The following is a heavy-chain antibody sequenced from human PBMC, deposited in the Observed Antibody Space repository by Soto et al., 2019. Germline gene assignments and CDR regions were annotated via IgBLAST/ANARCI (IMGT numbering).Heavy chain of an antibody. CDR1: GFTFSSYA. D-gene: IGHD2-21*02. CDR2: ISYDGSNK. V-gene: IGHV3-30-3*01. CDR3: ARAPDIVVVTAINY. J-gene: IGHJ4*02. Sequence: QVQLVESGGGVVQPGRSLRLSCAASGFTFSSYAMHWVRQAPGKGLEWVAVISYDGSNKYYADSVKGRFTISRDNSKNTLYLQMNSLRAEDTAVYYCARAPDIVVVTAINYWGQGTLVPVSS.